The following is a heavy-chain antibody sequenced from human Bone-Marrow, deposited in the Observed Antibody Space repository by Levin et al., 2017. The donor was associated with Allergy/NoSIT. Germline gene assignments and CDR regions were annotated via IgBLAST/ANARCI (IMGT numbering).Heavy chain of an antibody. CDR2: IRGDGDMT. CDR3: AKNDYKWGYYYYYMDF. D-gene: IGHD7-27*01. J-gene: IGHJ6*03. V-gene: IGHV3-23*01. Sequence: GGSLRLSCAVSGFTIRNNAMTWVRQAPGKGLEWVSSIRGDGDMTYYADSVKGRFIISRDTAKNTLDLQMNSLRVEDAAVYYCAKNDYKWGYYYYYMDFWGKGTTVTISS. CDR1: GFTIRNNA.